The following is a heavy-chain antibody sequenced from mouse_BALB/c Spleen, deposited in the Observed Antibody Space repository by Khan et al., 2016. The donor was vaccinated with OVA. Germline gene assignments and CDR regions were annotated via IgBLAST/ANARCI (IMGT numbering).Heavy chain of an antibody. CDR3: ARNYDYDEGLVY. CDR2: IWRGGST. J-gene: IGHJ3*01. CDR1: GFSLTSYG. Sequence: QVRLQQSGPGLVQPSQSLSITCTVSGFSLTSYGIHWVRQSPGKGLEWLGVIWRGGSTDYDAAFISRLSISKDNSKSQVFFKMNSLQGNDTAIYYCARNYDYDEGLVYWGQGTLVTVSA. D-gene: IGHD2-4*01. V-gene: IGHV2-2*02.